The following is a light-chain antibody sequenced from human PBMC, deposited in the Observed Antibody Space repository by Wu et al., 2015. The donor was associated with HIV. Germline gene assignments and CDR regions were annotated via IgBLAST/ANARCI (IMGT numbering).Light chain of an antibody. CDR1: QSVSSSY. CDR2: GAS. J-gene: IGKJ2*03. Sequence: EIVLTQSPGTLSLSRGERATLSCRASQSVSSSYLAWYQQKPGQAPRLLIYGASSRATGIPDRFSGSGSGTDFTLTISRLEPEDFAVYYCQQRSNWYSFGQGTKLEIK. V-gene: IGKV3D-20*02. CDR3: QQRSNWYS.